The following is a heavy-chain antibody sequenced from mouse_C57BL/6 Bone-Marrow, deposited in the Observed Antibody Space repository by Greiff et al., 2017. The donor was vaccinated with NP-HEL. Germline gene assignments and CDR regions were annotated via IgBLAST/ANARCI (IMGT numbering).Heavy chain of an antibody. D-gene: IGHD4-1*01. Sequence: VQLQQSGPELVKPGASVKISCKASGYAFSSSWMNWVKQRPGKGLEWIGRIYPGDGDTNYNGKFKGKATLTADKSSSTAYMQLSSLTSEDSAFYFCARGELGGVDYWGQGTTLTVSS. CDR1: GYAFSSSW. CDR2: IYPGDGDT. CDR3: ARGELGGVDY. V-gene: IGHV1-82*01. J-gene: IGHJ2*01.